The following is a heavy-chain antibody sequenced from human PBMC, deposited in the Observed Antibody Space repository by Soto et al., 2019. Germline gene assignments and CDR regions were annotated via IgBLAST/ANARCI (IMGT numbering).Heavy chain of an antibody. V-gene: IGHV4-59*12. CDR1: GNSISGYY. CDR3: AREHSPRRRSYDSSGYYYDYYFAY. Sequence: SETLSLTCTVSGNSISGYYWSWIRQPPGKGLEWIGYIYSSGSTNYNPSLKSRVTISVDTSKNQFSLKLNAVTAADTAVYYCAREHSPRRRSYDSSGYYYDYYFAYWGQGTLVTVSP. D-gene: IGHD3-22*01. J-gene: IGHJ4*02. CDR2: IYSSGST.